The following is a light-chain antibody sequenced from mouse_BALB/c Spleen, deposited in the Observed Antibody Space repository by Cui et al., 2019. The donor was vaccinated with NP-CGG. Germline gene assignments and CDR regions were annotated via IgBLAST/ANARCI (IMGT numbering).Light chain of an antibody. CDR2: STN. Sequence: QAVVTQKSALTPSLGEPVTHTCLSRTEAVTTSNYVNWDQEKPDHLFTGLIGSTNRRAQGLPTRFSGPLIGDKAALTITGAQTEDEAIYFCALWYNNHWVFGGGTKLTVL. CDR1: TEAVTTSNY. J-gene: IGLJ1*01. V-gene: IGLV1*01. CDR3: ALWYNNHWV.